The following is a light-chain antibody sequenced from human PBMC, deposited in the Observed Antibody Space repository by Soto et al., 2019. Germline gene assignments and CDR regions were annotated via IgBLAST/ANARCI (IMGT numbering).Light chain of an antibody. CDR2: DVS. CDR1: SSDVGGYNY. CDR3: SSYTSSSTRV. J-gene: IGLJ1*01. V-gene: IGLV2-14*03. Sequence: QSALTQPASVSGSPGQSITISCTGTSSDVGGYNYLSWYQPHPGKAPKLMIYDVSDRPSGVSNRVSGSKSGNTASLTISGLQTEDEADYYCSSYTSSSTRVFGTGTKVTVL.